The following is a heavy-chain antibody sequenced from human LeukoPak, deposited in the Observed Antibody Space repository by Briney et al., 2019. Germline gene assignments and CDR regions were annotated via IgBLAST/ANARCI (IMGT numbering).Heavy chain of an antibody. J-gene: IGHJ5*02. D-gene: IGHD6-13*01. Sequence: PGGSLRLSCAASGFAFSSYWMSWVRQAPGKGLEWVASIKQDGSEKYYVDSGKGRFTISRDNAKNSLYLQMNSLRAEDTAVYYCARGHSSSPNWFDPWGQGTLVTVSS. CDR3: ARGHSSSPNWFDP. CDR1: GFAFSSYW. V-gene: IGHV3-7*04. CDR2: IKQDGSEK.